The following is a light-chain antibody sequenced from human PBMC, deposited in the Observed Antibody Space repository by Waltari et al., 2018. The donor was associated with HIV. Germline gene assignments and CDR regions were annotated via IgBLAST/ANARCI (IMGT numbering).Light chain of an antibody. Sequence: QSALTQPASVSGSPGQSITISCTGTTSDVGGYNSVSWYQQHPAKAPKLVILDVSNRPSVVATSCSGSKSGNTASLTISGLQAEDEAFYYCSSDTSSDTVVFGGGTKVTVL. V-gene: IGLV2-14*03. CDR1: TSDVGGYNS. CDR2: DVS. CDR3: SSDTSSDTVV. J-gene: IGLJ2*01.